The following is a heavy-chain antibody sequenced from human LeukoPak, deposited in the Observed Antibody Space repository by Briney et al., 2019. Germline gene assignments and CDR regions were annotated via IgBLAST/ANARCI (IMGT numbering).Heavy chain of an antibody. V-gene: IGHV4-4*07. J-gene: IGHJ6*02. Sequence: SETLLLTCTVSGGSISSYYWSWIRQPAGKGLEWIGRIYTSGSTNYNPSLKRRITMSVDTSKNQFSLKLSSVTAADTAVYYCARVNYYGSGSRYYYCGMDVWGQETAVPLFS. CDR2: IYTSGST. CDR3: ARVNYYGSGSRYYYCGMDV. D-gene: IGHD3-10*01. CDR1: GGSISSYY.